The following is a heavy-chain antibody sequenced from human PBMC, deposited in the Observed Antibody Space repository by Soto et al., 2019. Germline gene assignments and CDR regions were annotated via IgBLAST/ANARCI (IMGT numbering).Heavy chain of an antibody. J-gene: IGHJ6*02. V-gene: IGHV3-30*18. CDR3: AKDAGQQLVLNYGMDV. Sequence: QVQLVESGGGVIQPGTSLSLSCGSSGFTFRSFGMYWVRQAPGKGLEWVAVVSYDGNYKYYADSVKGRFTVSRDNAQNMLYLQMNSMRGEDTAVYYCAKDAGQQLVLNYGMDVWGQGTTVTVSS. CDR2: VSYDGNYK. D-gene: IGHD6-13*01. CDR1: GFTFRSFG.